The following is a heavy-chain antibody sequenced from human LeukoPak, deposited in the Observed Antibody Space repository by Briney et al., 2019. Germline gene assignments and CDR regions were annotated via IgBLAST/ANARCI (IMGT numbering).Heavy chain of an antibody. J-gene: IGHJ4*02. CDR2: ISSSGSTI. CDR3: ARHSKRWLQLFY. V-gene: IGHV3-11*01. Sequence: PGGSLRLYCAASGFTFSDYYMSWIRQAPGKGLEWVSYISSSGSTIYYADSVKGRFTISRDNAKNSLYLQMNSLRAEDTAVYYCARHSKRWLQLFYWGQGTLVTVSS. CDR1: GFTFSDYY. D-gene: IGHD5-24*01.